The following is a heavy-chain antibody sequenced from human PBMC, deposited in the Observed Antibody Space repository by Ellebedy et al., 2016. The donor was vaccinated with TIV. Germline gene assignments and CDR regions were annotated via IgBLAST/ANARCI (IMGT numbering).Heavy chain of an antibody. Sequence: GESLKISCATSGFTFSSHGMHWVRQAPGKGLEWVALMYYDGCTIYYADSVKGRFTISRDTSKNTLYLRMNSLRVEDTAVYYCTRDGRCGVSGSYYWGQGTLVTVSA. CDR3: TRDGRCGVSGSYY. D-gene: IGHD1-26*01. J-gene: IGHJ4*02. CDR2: MYYDGCTI. CDR1: GFTFSSHG. V-gene: IGHV3-33*01.